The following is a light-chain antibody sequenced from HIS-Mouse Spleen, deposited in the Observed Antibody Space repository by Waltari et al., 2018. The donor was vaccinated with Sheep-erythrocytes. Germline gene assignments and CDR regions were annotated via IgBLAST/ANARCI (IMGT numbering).Light chain of an antibody. Sequence: QSALTQPASVSGSPGQSITISCTGTSSDVGSVTPASWYQQHPGKAPKLMIYEGSKRPSGVSNRFSGSKSGNTASLTISGLQAEDEADYYCCSYAGSSTPWVFGGGTKLTVL. V-gene: IGLV2-23*01. CDR2: EGS. J-gene: IGLJ3*02. CDR3: CSYAGSSTPWV. CDR1: SSDVGSVTP.